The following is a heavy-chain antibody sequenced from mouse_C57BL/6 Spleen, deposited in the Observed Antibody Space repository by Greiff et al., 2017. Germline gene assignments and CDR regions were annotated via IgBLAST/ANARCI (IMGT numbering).Heavy chain of an antibody. V-gene: IGHV1-53*01. J-gene: IGHJ3*01. D-gene: IGHD2-4*01. Sequence: VQLQQPGTELVKPGASVKLSCKASGYTFTSYWMHWVKQRPGQGLEWIGNFNPSNGGTNYNEKFKSKATLTVDKSSSTAYMQLSRLTSEDSAVYYCARGEDYDGWFAYWGQGTLVTVSA. CDR1: GYTFTSYW. CDR2: FNPSNGGT. CDR3: ARGEDYDGWFAY.